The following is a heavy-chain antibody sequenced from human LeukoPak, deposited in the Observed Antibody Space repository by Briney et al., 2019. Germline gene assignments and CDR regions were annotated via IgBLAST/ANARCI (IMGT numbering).Heavy chain of an antibody. D-gene: IGHD4-17*01. CDR3: ARDPNGDYVGAFDM. Sequence: GGSLRLSCTASGFTFSAFAMMWVRQAPGKGPEWIAAIRGGGTGAFYAGSVMGRFTISKDNSKDTLFLQMNNLRAEDTAVYYCARDPNGDYVGAFDMWGPGTMATVSS. CDR1: GFTFSAFA. J-gene: IGHJ3*02. V-gene: IGHV3-23*01. CDR2: IRGGGTGA.